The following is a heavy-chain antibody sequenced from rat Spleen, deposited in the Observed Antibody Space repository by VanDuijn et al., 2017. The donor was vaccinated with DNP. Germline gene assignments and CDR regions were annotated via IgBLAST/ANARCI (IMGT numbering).Heavy chain of an antibody. D-gene: IGHD4-6*01. Sequence: EVQLVESGGGLVQPGRSLKLSCEASGFTFSDYNMAWVRQAPKKGLAWVANSLYDGSRTFHRDSVKGRSTISRDNAKSTLYLQMDSLTPEDTATYYCATLFGKWGQGVMVTVSS. CDR3: ATLFGK. V-gene: IGHV5S10*01. CDR2: SLYDGSRT. J-gene: IGHJ2*01. CDR1: GFTFSDYN.